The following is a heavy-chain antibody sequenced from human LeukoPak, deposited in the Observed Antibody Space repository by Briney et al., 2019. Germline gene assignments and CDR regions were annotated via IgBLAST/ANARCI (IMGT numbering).Heavy chain of an antibody. CDR2: IKQDGSEK. CDR1: GFTFSSYW. V-gene: IGHV3-7*01. CDR3: AREVGTPQAFDI. J-gene: IGHJ3*02. Sequence: GGSLRLSCAASGFTFSSYWMSWVRQAPGKGLEWVANIKQDGSEKYYVDSVKGRFTISRDNAKNSLYLQMNSLKAEDTAIYYCAREVGTPQAFDIWGQGTMVTVSS. D-gene: IGHD1-26*01.